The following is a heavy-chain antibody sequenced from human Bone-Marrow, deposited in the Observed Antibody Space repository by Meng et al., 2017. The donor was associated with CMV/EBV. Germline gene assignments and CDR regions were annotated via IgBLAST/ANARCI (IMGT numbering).Heavy chain of an antibody. CDR1: GYTFTGYY. D-gene: IGHD3-3*01. CDR3: AREGTIFGVVPYGGPFDP. J-gene: IGHJ5*02. V-gene: IGHV1-2*02. CDR2: INPNSGGT. Sequence: ASVKVSCKASGYTFTGYYMHWVRQAPGQGLEWMGWINPNSGGTNYAQKFQGRVTMTRDTSISTAYMELSRLRSDDTAVYYCAREGTIFGVVPYGGPFDPWDQGTLVTVSS.